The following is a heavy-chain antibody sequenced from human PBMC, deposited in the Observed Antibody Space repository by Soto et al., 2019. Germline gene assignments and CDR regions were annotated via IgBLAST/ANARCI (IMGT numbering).Heavy chain of an antibody. CDR3: ARSDSSGYYVSDY. CDR2: IYSSGST. Sequence: PSETLSLTCTVSGGSISSSNCYWTWIRQHPGKGLEWIGYIYSSGSTYYNPSLKSRVIISIDTSKNQFSLKLSSVTAADTAVYYCARSDSSGYYVSDYWGQGTMVTVSS. D-gene: IGHD3-22*01. J-gene: IGHJ4*02. V-gene: IGHV4-31*03. CDR1: GGSISSSNCY.